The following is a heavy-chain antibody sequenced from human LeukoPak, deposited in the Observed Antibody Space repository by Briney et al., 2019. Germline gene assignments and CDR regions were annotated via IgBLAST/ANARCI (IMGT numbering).Heavy chain of an antibody. V-gene: IGHV3-7*03. CDR1: GLTFSRDW. D-gene: IGHD2-2*01. CDR2: IRQDGGET. J-gene: IGHJ3*02. CDR3: AKVYAGAFDI. Sequence: GGSLRLSCEASGLTFSRDWMGWVRQAPGKGLKWVANIRQDGGETYYGDSVKGRFIISRDNAKNSLFLQMNSLRAEDTAVYYCAKVYAGAFDIWGQGTMVTVSS.